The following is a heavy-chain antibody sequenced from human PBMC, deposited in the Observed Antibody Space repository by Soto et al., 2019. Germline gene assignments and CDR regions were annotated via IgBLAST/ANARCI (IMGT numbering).Heavy chain of an antibody. Sequence: ASVKVSCKASGYTFTGYYVHWVRQAPGQGLEWMGWINPNSGDTYLAQRFQGRVTMNRDTSIGTAYMELRGPTSDDTAEYYCAKGGGLVAAGTRVYLYNAMDVWGQGTTVTVSS. J-gene: IGHJ6*02. V-gene: IGHV1-2*02. CDR3: AKGGGLVAAGTRVYLYNAMDV. CDR1: GYTFTGYY. D-gene: IGHD6-13*01. CDR2: INPNSGDT.